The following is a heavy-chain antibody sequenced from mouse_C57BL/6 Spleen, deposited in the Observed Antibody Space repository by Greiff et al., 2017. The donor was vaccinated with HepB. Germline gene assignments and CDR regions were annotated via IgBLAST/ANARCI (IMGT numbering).Heavy chain of an antibody. CDR2: IYPRDGST. CDR1: GYTFTSYD. V-gene: IGHV1-85*01. CDR3: AYPTGYFDV. J-gene: IGHJ1*03. Sequence: VKVVESGPELVKPGASVKLSCKASGYTFTSYDINWVKQRPGQGLEWIGWIYPRDGSTKYNEKFKGKATLTVDTSSSTAYMELHSLTSEDSAVYFCAYPTGYFDVWGTGTTVTVSS.